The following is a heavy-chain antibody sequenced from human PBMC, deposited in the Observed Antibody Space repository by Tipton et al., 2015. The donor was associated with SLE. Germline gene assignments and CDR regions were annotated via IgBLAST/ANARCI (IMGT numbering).Heavy chain of an antibody. J-gene: IGHJ4*02. D-gene: IGHD6-13*01. CDR3: AREGGRQQLVGY. V-gene: IGHV4-31*03. CDR2: LYYSGST. CDR1: GGSISSGGYY. Sequence: TLSLTCTVSGGSISSGGYYWSWIRQHPGKGLEWIGYLYYSGSTYYNPSLKSRVTISVDTSKNQFSLKLSSVTAADTAVYYCAREGGRQQLVGYWGQGTLVTVSS.